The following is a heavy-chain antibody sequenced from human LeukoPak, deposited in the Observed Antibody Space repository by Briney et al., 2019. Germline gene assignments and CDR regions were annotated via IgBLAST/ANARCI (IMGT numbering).Heavy chain of an antibody. CDR2: IKRDGSKK. CDR1: GFTFSSFW. D-gene: IGHD2-2*01. J-gene: IGHJ6*02. Sequence: GGSLRLSCAASGFTFSSFWMSWVRQAPGKGLEWVANIKRDGSKKQYVDSVKGRFRISRDNAKNSLYLQMNSLRVEDTAVYYCVRWDLRYCSDPSCYIDHYGMDVCGQGTTVTVSS. CDR3: VRWDLRYCSDPSCYIDHYGMDV. V-gene: IGHV3-7*03.